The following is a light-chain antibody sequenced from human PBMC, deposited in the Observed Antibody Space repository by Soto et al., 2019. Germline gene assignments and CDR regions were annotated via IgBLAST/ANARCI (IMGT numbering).Light chain of an antibody. J-gene: IGKJ1*01. CDR3: QQYNGWPRT. CDR2: AAT. V-gene: IGKV1-39*01. Sequence: DIPLTQSLYSLCASVGEKITLTCRASQSISSNLNWYHQKPGKAPKLLISAATSLQRGAPSRFSGSGSGADFTLTISSLQSEDFAVYYCQQYNGWPRTFGQGTKVDIK. CDR1: QSISSN.